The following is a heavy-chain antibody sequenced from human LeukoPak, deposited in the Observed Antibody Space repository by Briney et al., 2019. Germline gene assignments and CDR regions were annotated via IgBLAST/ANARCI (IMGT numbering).Heavy chain of an antibody. Sequence: GGSLRLSCAASGFTFSNAWMSWVRQAPGKGLEWVANIKEDGSEKYYVDSVKGRFTISRDNAKNSLFLQMNGLRAEDTAVYYCVSSRGYWGQGTLVTVSS. CDR3: VSSRGY. J-gene: IGHJ4*02. CDR2: IKEDGSEK. V-gene: IGHV3-7*01. CDR1: GFTFSNAW.